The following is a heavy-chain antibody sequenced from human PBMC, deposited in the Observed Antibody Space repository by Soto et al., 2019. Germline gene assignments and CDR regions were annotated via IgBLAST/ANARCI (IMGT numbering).Heavy chain of an antibody. CDR1: GFTFSSNG. CDR2: IWYDGSNR. J-gene: IGHJ6*02. CDR3: VRVWGMDV. V-gene: IGHV3-33*01. Sequence: QVQMVESGGGLVQPGESLRLSCEISGFTFSSNGMHWVRQAPGKGLEWVAVIWYDGSNRYYGDSVKGRFTISRDNSKNTXXXQXXSXXXXDTAVYYCVRVWGMDVWGQGTTVTVSS.